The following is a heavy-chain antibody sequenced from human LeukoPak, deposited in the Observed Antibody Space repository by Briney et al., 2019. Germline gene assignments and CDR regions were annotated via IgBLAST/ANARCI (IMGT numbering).Heavy chain of an antibody. J-gene: IGHJ4*02. CDR2: VWYDGTNI. Sequence: PGRSLRLSCAASGFTFSTYGMHWVRQAPGKGLEWVAVVWYDGTNIPYVDSVKGRFTISRDNSKSTLYLQMNSLTAEDTAVYYCARGGYSGTYFFDYWGQGTPVTVSS. CDR1: GFTFSTYG. CDR3: ARGGYSGTYFFDY. V-gene: IGHV3-33*01. D-gene: IGHD1-26*01.